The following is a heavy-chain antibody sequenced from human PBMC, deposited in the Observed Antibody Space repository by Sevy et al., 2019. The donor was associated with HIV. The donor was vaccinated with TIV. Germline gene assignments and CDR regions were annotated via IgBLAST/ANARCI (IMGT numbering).Heavy chain of an antibody. D-gene: IGHD3-9*01. CDR1: GDSISSGSYY. CDR3: ARSVTLTGYYYYFDY. J-gene: IGHJ4*02. V-gene: IGHV4-61*02. CDR2: IYSSGST. Sequence: SETLSLTCSVSGDSISSGSYYWSWIRQPAGKGLEWIGRIYSSGSTNYNPSLKSRGTISVDTSKNQFSLKLSSVTAADTAVYYCARSVTLTGYYYYFDYWGQGTLVTVSS.